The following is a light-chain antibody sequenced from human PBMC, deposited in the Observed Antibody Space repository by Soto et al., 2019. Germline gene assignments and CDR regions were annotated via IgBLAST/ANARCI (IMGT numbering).Light chain of an antibody. Sequence: DIVMTQSPDSLAVSLGERATINCKSSQSILYTSSNKNYLVWYQQKPGQPPKLLIYWASTRESGVTERFSGSGSGTDFTLTISNLQAEDVAIYYCQQFYSNPPTFGGGTNVEI. CDR1: QSILYTSSNKNY. J-gene: IGKJ4*01. CDR3: QQFYSNPPT. CDR2: WAS. V-gene: IGKV4-1*01.